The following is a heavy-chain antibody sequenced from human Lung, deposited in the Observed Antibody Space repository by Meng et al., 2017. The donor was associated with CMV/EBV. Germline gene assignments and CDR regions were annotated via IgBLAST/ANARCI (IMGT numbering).Heavy chain of an antibody. CDR3: ARLFHTSLGTNYYYGMDV. V-gene: IGHV1-2*02. Sequence: ASVXVSXKASGYTFTGYNIHWVRQAPGQGLEWMGWIKPNTGDTNYAQKFQGRVTLTGDTSISTAYMELSRLKSDDTAVFFCARLFHTSLGTNYYYGMDVWXQETXVTVAS. D-gene: IGHD3/OR15-3a*01. CDR2: IKPNTGDT. CDR1: GYTFTGYN. J-gene: IGHJ6*02.